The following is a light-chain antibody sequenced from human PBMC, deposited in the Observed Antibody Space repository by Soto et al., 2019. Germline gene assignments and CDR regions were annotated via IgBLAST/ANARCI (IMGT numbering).Light chain of an antibody. CDR1: QPISPH. CDR3: QQSLTIPYT. J-gene: IGKJ2*01. V-gene: IGKV1-39*01. Sequence: DFQMTQSPSSLSASVGDRVTITCRAGQPISPHLNWYQQKPGKAPKLLIYAASTLQSGVPSRFSGSGSGTDFTLTINSLQPEDFATYYCQQSLTIPYTFGQGTKLEIK. CDR2: AAS.